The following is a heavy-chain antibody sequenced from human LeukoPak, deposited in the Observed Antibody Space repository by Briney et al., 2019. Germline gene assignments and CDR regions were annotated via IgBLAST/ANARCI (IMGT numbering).Heavy chain of an antibody. CDR3: ARAFRGIFGVFEAFDI. D-gene: IGHD3-3*01. J-gene: IGHJ3*02. CDR2: IYHSGRT. V-gene: IGHV4-38-2*02. Sequence: SETLSLTCTVSGYSISSGYYWGWLRQPPGEGLGWIGSIYHSGRTDYNPSLKSRITISEDTSKNHFSLKLSSVTAADTAVYYCARAFRGIFGVFEAFDIWGQGTMVTVSS. CDR1: GYSISSGYY.